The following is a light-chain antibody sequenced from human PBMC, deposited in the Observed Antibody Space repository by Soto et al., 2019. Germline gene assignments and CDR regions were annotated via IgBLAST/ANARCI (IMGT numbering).Light chain of an antibody. CDR1: QSISSY. Sequence: DIQMTQSPSSLSASVGDRVTITCRASQSISSYLHWYQQKPAKAPKVLIYAASSLQSGVPSRFSGSGSGTDFTLTISSLQPEDFATYYCQQSYSTPWTFGQGTKVEIK. CDR3: QQSYSTPWT. J-gene: IGKJ1*01. V-gene: IGKV1-39*01. CDR2: AAS.